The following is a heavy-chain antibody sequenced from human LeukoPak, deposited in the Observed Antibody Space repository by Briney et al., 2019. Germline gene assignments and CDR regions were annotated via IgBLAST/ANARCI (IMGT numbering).Heavy chain of an antibody. CDR3: ARDPTSSWETAFDI. D-gene: IGHD1-26*01. V-gene: IGHV3-21*01. CDR1: GFTVSSNY. CDR2: ISSGTSYI. Sequence: GESLRLSCAASGFTVSSNYMSWVRQAPGKGLEWVSSISSGTSYIYYADSVKGRFTISRDNAKNSLYLQMNSLRAEDTAVYYCARDPTSSWETAFDIWGQGTMVTVSS. J-gene: IGHJ3*02.